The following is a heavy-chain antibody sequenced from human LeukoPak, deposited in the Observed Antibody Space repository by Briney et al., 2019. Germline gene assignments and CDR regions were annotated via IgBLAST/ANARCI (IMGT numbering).Heavy chain of an antibody. CDR3: ARKPACCGGDCYPGVAFDI. CDR2: IYPGDSDT. V-gene: IGHV5-51*01. CDR1: GYSFTSYW. Sequence: GESLKISCKGSGYSFTSYWIGWVRQMPGKGLEWMGIIYPGDSDTRYSPSFQGQVTISADKSISTAYLQWSSLKASDTAMYYCARKPACCGGDCYPGVAFDIWGQGTMVTVSS. D-gene: IGHD2-21*02. J-gene: IGHJ3*02.